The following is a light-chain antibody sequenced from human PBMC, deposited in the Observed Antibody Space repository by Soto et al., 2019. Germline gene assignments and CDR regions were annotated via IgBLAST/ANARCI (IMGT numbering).Light chain of an antibody. CDR2: DVS. J-gene: IGKJ5*01. V-gene: IGKV1-13*02. CDR3: QQFNSYPIT. Sequence: AIQLTQSPSSLSASVGDRVTITCWASQDIRGALAWYQQTPGKAPKILIYDVSTLQSGVPSRFSGSSSGTDFSLTISSLQPEDFATYFCQQFNSYPITFGQGTRLDIK. CDR1: QDIRGA.